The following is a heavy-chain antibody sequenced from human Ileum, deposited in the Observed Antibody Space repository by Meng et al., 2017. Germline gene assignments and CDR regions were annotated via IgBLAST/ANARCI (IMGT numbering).Heavy chain of an antibody. CDR1: GFIFSDYW. Sequence: GESLKISCAASGFIFSDYWMHWVRQAPGKGLEWISRISRDRTTTTYADSVKGRFTISRGNAVNTVYLQMNSLGVEDTAVYSCARGGTDTAVGHHYWGQGTLVTVSS. J-gene: IGHJ4*02. CDR3: ARGGTDTAVGHHY. D-gene: IGHD5-18*01. CDR2: ISRDRTTT. V-gene: IGHV3-74*01.